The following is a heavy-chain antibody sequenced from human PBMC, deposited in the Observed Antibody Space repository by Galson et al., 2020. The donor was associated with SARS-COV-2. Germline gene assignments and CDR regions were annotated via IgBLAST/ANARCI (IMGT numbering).Heavy chain of an antibody. CDR3: ARLRVSAFISSWLDP. V-gene: IGHV5-10-1*01. CDR2: IDPGDSYT. Sequence: GESLKISCQASGLDFIGYGNWISWVRQMPGKGLEWMGRIDPGDSYTNYSPSFQGHVTISVDKSTSTAYLQLSSLKASDTAIYYCARLRVSAFISSWLDPWGQGTLVTVSS. CDR1: GLDFIGYGNW. J-gene: IGHJ5*02. D-gene: IGHD2-8*01.